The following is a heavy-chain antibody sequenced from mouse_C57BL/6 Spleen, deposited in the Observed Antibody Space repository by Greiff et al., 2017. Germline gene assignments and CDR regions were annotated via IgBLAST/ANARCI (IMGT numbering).Heavy chain of an antibody. D-gene: IGHD2-3*01. CDR3: ARVGYYGNY. J-gene: IGHJ2*01. V-gene: IGHV1-52*01. Sequence: QVQLQQPGAELVRPGSSVKLSCKASGYTFTSYWMHWVKQRPIQGLEWIGNIDPSDSETHYNQKFKDKATLTVDKSSSTAYMRLSSLTSEDSAVYYCARVGYYGNYWGQGATLTVSS. CDR1: GYTFTSYW. CDR2: IDPSDSET.